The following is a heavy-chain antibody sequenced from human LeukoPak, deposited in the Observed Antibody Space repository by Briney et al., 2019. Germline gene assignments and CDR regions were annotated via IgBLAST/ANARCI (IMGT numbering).Heavy chain of an antibody. J-gene: IGHJ3*02. D-gene: IGHD6-19*01. CDR3: ARDTQWLVLYAFDI. Sequence: GGSLRLSCAASGLTVSSYMSWVRQAPGKGLEWVSVIYSGGSIYYADSVKGRFTISRDKSKNTLYLQMNSLRAEDTAVYYCARDTQWLVLYAFDIWGQGTMVTVSS. CDR2: IYSGGSI. V-gene: IGHV3-66*01. CDR1: GLTVSSY.